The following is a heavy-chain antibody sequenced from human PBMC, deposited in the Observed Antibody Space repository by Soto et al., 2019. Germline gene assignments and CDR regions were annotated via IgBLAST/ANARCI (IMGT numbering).Heavy chain of an antibody. J-gene: IGHJ6*03. CDR1: GFTFSTYG. D-gene: IGHD7-27*01. V-gene: IGHV3-30*18. Sequence: QVQLVESGGGVVQPGRSLRLSCAASGFTFSTYGMHWVRQAPGKGLEWVALISYDGSNIYSADSVKGRFTISRDNSKNTLYLQMNSLGAEGSAVYYCAKAWGKYDMYFSYYMDVWGKGTTVTVSS. CDR2: ISYDGSNI. CDR3: AKAWGKYDMYFSYYMDV.